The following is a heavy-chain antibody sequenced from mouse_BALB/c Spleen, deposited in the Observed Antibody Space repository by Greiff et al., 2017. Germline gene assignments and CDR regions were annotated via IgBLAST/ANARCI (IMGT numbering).Heavy chain of an antibody. J-gene: IGHJ3*01. CDR1: GFSLTSYG. V-gene: IGHV2-9*02. Sequence: VQLQQSGPGLVAPSQSLSITCTVSGFSLTSYGVHWVRQPPGKGLEWLGVIWAGGSTNYNSALMSRLSISKDNSKSQVFLKMNSLQTDDTAMYYCARDEGFYYYGSSPAWFAYWGQGTLVTVSA. CDR3: ARDEGFYYYGSSPAWFAY. D-gene: IGHD1-1*01. CDR2: IWAGGST.